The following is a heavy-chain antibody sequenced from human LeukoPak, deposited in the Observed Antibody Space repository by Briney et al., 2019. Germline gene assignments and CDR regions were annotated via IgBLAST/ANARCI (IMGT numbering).Heavy chain of an antibody. CDR3: ARHMWLISYIWFDP. D-gene: IGHD2-8*01. CDR2: IYYSGST. J-gene: IGHJ5*02. CDR1: GGSISSSSYY. Sequence: SETLSLTCTVSGGSISSSSYYWGWIRQPPGKGLEWIGSIYYSGSTYYNPSLKGRVTISVDTSKNQFSLKLSSVTAADTAVYYCARHMWLISYIWFDPWGQGTLVTVSS. V-gene: IGHV4-39*01.